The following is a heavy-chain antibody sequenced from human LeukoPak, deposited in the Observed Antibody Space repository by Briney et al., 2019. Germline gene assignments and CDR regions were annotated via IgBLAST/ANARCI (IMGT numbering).Heavy chain of an antibody. CDR3: ARGGTTVLIPVYFDY. Sequence: ASVKVSCKASGGTFSSYAISWVRQAPGQGLEWMGGIIPIFGTANYAQKFQGRVTITADESTSTAYMELSSLRSEDTVVYYCARGGTTVLIPVYFDYWGQGTLVTVSS. CDR2: IIPIFGTA. J-gene: IGHJ4*02. V-gene: IGHV1-69*01. D-gene: IGHD4-23*01. CDR1: GGTFSSYA.